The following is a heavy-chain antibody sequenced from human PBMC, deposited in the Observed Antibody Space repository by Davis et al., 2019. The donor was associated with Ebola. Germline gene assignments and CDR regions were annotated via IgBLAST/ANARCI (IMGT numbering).Heavy chain of an antibody. CDR1: GFTFSSYP. V-gene: IGHV3-30-3*01. CDR3: ARPWYSGTYYDAYDI. Sequence: GESLKISCAASGFTFSSYPMHWVRQAPGKGLEWVAVISYDGSNKYYADSVKGRFTISRDNSKTTVYVQLNGLRAEDTAVYYCARPWYSGTYYDAYDIWGQGTMVAVSS. CDR2: ISYDGSNK. D-gene: IGHD1-26*01. J-gene: IGHJ3*02.